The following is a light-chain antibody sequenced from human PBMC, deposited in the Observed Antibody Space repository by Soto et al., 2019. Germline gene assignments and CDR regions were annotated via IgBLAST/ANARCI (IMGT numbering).Light chain of an antibody. CDR1: QSVSSNY. V-gene: IGKV3-20*01. CDR2: GAS. Sequence: EIVLTQSPGTLSLSPGERATLSCRAIQSVSSNYLAWYQQKPGQAPRPLIYGASSRATGIPDRFSGSGAGTNFTLTISRLESEDFPVYYCQQYGSSPWTFGQGTKVEIK. J-gene: IGKJ1*01. CDR3: QQYGSSPWT.